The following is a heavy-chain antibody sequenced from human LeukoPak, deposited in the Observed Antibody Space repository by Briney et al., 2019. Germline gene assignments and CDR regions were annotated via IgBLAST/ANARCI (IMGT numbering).Heavy chain of an antibody. V-gene: IGHV4-59*11. Sequence: KPSETLSLTCTVSGGSFSSHYWSWIRQPPGKGLEWIGYIYYSGSTNYNPSLKSRVTISVDTSKNQFSLKLSSVTAADTAVYYCARDYSSSSGYYYYYYMDAWGKGTTVTVSS. CDR1: GGSFSSHY. D-gene: IGHD6-6*01. CDR2: IYYSGST. J-gene: IGHJ6*03. CDR3: ARDYSSSSGYYYYYYMDA.